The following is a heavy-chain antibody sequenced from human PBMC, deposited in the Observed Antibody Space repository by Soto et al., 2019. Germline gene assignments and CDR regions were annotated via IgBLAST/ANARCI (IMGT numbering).Heavy chain of an antibody. V-gene: IGHV4-4*02. D-gene: IGHD1-7*01. CDR1: GGSFTSNNW. Sequence: QVQLQESVPVLVKPSGTLSLTCAVSGGSFTSNNWWTWVRQPPGQGLEWIGEIYRTGSTNYNPSLKSRVTISLDKSENQFSLKVTSLTAADTAVYYCASRDPGTSVDYWGQGTLVTVSS. CDR2: IYRTGST. J-gene: IGHJ4*02. CDR3: ASRDPGTSVDY.